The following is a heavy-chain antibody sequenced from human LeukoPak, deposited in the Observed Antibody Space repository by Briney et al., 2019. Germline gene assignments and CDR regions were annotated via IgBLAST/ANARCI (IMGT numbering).Heavy chain of an antibody. CDR2: IIPIFGTA. CDR1: GYTFTGYY. CDR3: ARGGVATRTHSSALMDV. V-gene: IGHV1-69*13. J-gene: IGHJ6*02. D-gene: IGHD6-25*01. Sequence: SVKVSCKASGYTFTGYYMHWVRQAPGQGLEWMGGIIPIFGTANYAQKFQGRVTITADESTSTAYMELSSLRSEDTAVYYCARGGVATRTHSSALMDVWGQGTTVTVSS.